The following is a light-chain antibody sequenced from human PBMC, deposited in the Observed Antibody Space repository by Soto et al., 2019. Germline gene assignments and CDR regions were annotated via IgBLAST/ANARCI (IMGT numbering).Light chain of an antibody. V-gene: IGKV1-5*03. CDR1: QSISSW. J-gene: IGKJ2*01. Sequence: DIQMTQSPSPLSASVGDRVTITCRASQSISSWLAWYQQKPGKAPKLLIYKASSLERRVPSRFSGSESGPKHNLTISSLQRDDVEADNCQKYNSYTYTFGQGTKLEIK. CDR2: KAS. CDR3: QKYNSYTYT.